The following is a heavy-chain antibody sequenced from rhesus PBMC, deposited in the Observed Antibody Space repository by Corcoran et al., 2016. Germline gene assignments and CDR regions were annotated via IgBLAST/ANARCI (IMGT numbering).Heavy chain of an antibody. J-gene: IGHJ5-1*01. CDR2: IRGSSGST. CDR1: GGPFSGSY. Sequence: QVQLQESGPGLVKPSETLPLPCAVSGGPFSGSYWGGIRQPPGQGLGWSGYIRGSSGSTDYNPSLKSRVTISTDTSKNQFSLKLSSVTAADTAVYYCARGLGFAYSWNEYGFDVWGPGVLVTVSS. CDR3: ARGLGFAYSWNEYGFDV. D-gene: IGHD1-32*01. V-gene: IGHV4-165*01.